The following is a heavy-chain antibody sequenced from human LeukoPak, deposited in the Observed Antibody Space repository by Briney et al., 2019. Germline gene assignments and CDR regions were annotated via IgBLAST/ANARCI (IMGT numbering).Heavy chain of an antibody. CDR1: GYTFTSYD. J-gene: IGHJ4*02. Sequence: ASVKVSCKASGYTFTSYDINWVRQAPGQGLEWIGWMNTNTGNPTYAQGFTGRFVFSLDTSVSTAYLQISSLKADDTAVYYCARDPSLGEVINFDYWGQGTLVTVSS. CDR3: ARDPSLGEVINFDY. D-gene: IGHD3-16*01. CDR2: MNTNTGNP. V-gene: IGHV7-4-1*02.